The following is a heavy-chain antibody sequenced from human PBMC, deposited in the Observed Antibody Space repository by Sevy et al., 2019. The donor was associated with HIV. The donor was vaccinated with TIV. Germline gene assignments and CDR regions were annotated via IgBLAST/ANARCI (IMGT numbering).Heavy chain of an antibody. CDR3: ARARYRDSRGYYGSGSIYYDGMDV. Sequence: SETLSLTCTDSGGSVNSGRYYWSWIRQPPGKGLEWIGYIFYSRSTSYHPSLKSRVTISVDTSKNQFSLKLSSATAADTAIYSCARARYRDSRGYYGSGSIYYDGMDVWGQGTTVTVSS. D-gene: IGHD3-22*01. V-gene: IGHV4-61*01. J-gene: IGHJ6*02. CDR1: GGSVNSGRYY. CDR2: IFYSRST.